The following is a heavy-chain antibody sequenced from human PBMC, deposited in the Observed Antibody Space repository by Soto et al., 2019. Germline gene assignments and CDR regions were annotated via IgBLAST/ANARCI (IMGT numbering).Heavy chain of an antibody. Sequence: GASVKVSCKASGCTFTICYMHWVRQAPGQGLEWMGWINSNNGNTNYAQKLQGRVTMTTDTSTSTVYMELRSLRSDDTAVYYCARVYGDYLIDYWGQGTLVTVSS. J-gene: IGHJ4*02. CDR3: ARVYGDYLIDY. V-gene: IGHV1-18*04. CDR1: GCTFTICY. CDR2: INSNNGNT. D-gene: IGHD4-17*01.